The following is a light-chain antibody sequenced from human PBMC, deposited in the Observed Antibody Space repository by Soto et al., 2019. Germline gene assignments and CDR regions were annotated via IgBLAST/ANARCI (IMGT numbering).Light chain of an antibody. Sequence: EIVLTQSPGTLSLSPGERATLSCRASQSVSSSYLAWYQQKPGQAPRLLIYGASSRATGIPDRFSGSGSGTDFTLTISRREPEDFAVYYCQQYDSSRTFGQGTKVEIK. CDR2: GAS. V-gene: IGKV3-20*01. J-gene: IGKJ1*01. CDR1: QSVSSSY. CDR3: QQYDSSRT.